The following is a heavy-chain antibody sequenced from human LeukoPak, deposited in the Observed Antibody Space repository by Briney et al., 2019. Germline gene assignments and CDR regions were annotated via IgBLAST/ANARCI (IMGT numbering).Heavy chain of an antibody. V-gene: IGHV3-23*01. CDR3: AKRRDGYNSGAFDI. J-gene: IGHJ3*02. CDR2: IINSGVST. Sequence: GGSLRLSCAASGFTFSDYYMSWVRQAPGKGLGWVSEIINSGVSTYLADSVQGRFTISRDDSVNTLYLQMSRLRAEDTAVYFCAKRRDGYNSGAFDIWGQGTMVTVSS. CDR1: GFTFSDYY. D-gene: IGHD5-24*01.